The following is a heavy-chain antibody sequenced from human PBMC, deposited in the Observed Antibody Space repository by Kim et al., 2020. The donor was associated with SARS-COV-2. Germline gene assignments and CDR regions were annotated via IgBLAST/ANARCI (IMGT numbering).Heavy chain of an antibody. CDR3: ARRAYSSGWWYFDF. J-gene: IGHJ4*02. D-gene: IGHD6-19*01. V-gene: IGHV3-74*01. Sequence: SADSVKGRFTISRDNAKNALYMQMNSRRVEDTAVYYCARRAYSSGWWYFDFWGQGTLVTVSS.